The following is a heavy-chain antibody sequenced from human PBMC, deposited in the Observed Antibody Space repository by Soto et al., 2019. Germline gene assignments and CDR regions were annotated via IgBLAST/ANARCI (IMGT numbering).Heavy chain of an antibody. D-gene: IGHD3-10*01. CDR1: GYTFTSYG. J-gene: IGHJ6*02. CDR3: ARDRPESSGSYYKERAQTYYYYGMDV. V-gene: IGHV1-18*04. CDR2: ISAYNGNT. Sequence: SCKASGYTFTSYGISWVRQAPGQGLEWMGWISAYNGNTNYAQKLQGRVTMTTDTSTSTAYMELRSLRSDDTAVYYCARDRPESSGSYYKERAQTYYYYGMDVWGQGTTVTVSS.